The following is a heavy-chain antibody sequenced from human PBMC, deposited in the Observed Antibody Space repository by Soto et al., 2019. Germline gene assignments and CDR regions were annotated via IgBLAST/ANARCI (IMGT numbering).Heavy chain of an antibody. J-gene: IGHJ4*02. CDR3: ASVVLTGEAYFDY. D-gene: IGHD7-27*01. CDR2: IYYSGST. Sequence: QLQLQESGPGLVKPSETLSLTCTVSGGSISSSSYYWGWIRQPPGKGLEWIGSIYYSGSTYYNPSLKSRVTISVDTSKNHVSLKLRSVTAADTAVYYCASVVLTGEAYFDYWGQGTLVTVSS. CDR1: GGSISSSSYY. V-gene: IGHV4-39*01.